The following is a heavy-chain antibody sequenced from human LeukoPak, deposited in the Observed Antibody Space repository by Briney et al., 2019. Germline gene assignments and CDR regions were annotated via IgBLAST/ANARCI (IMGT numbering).Heavy chain of an antibody. D-gene: IGHD5-24*01. V-gene: IGHV3-48*03. CDR1: GFTFSSYA. Sequence: PGGSLRLSCAASGFTFSSYAMHWVRQAPGKGLEWLSYISSSGGTIYFADSVKGRFTISRDNAKNSLYLQMNSLRAEDTAVYYCASGTWGYKGYYFDYWGQGTLVTVSS. CDR3: ASGTWGYKGYYFDY. J-gene: IGHJ4*02. CDR2: ISSSGGTI.